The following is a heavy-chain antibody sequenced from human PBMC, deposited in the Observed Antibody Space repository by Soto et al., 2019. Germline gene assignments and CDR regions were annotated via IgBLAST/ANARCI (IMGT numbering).Heavy chain of an antibody. V-gene: IGHV3-23*01. CDR2: ISGSGGST. CDR1: GFTFSSYA. J-gene: IGHJ5*02. D-gene: IGHD3-3*01. CDR3: ATDITIFGVPPPNDWFDP. Sequence: EVQLLESGGGLVQPGGSLRLSCAASGFTFSSYAMSWVRQAPGKGLEWVSAISGSGGSTYYADSVKGRFTISRDNSKNTLYLQMNSLRAEDTAVYYCATDITIFGVPPPNDWFDPWGQGTRVTVSS.